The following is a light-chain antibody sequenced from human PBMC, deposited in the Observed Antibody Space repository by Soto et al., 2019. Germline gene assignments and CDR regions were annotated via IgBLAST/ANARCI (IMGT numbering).Light chain of an antibody. CDR2: GNS. Sequence: QSVLTQLPSVSGAPGQRATISCTGSSSNIGAGYDVHWYQQLPGTAPKLLIYGNSNRPSGVPDRFSGSKSGTSASLAITGLQAEDEADYYCQSYDSSLSGSKFGGGTKLTVL. V-gene: IGLV1-40*01. J-gene: IGLJ2*01. CDR3: QSYDSSLSGSK. CDR1: SSNIGAGYD.